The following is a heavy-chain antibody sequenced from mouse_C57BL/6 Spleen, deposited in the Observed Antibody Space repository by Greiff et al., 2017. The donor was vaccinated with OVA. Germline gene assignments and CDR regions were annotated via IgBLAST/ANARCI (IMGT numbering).Heavy chain of an antibody. CDR3: ADGSSSFDY. V-gene: IGHV1-26*01. CDR1: GYTFTDYY. D-gene: IGHD1-1*01. Sequence: EVQLQQSGPELVKPGASVKISCKASGYTFTDYYMNWVKQSHGKSLEWIGDINPNNGGTSYNQKFKGKATLTVDKSSSTAYMELRSLTSEDSAVYYCADGSSSFDYWGQGTTLTVSS. J-gene: IGHJ2*01. CDR2: INPNNGGT.